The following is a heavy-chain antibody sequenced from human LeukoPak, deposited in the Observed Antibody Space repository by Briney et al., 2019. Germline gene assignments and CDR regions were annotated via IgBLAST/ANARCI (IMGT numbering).Heavy chain of an antibody. V-gene: IGHV4-38-2*02. D-gene: IGHD2-2*01. CDR3: ARYCSSTSCSDY. Sequence: SETLSLPCTVSDYSISSGYCRGWIRQPRGKGLEWIGSIYHSGSTYYNPSLKSRVTISVDTSKNQFSLKLSSVTAADTAVYYCARYCSSTSCSDYWGQGTLVTVSS. CDR1: DYSISSGYC. J-gene: IGHJ4*02. CDR2: IYHSGST.